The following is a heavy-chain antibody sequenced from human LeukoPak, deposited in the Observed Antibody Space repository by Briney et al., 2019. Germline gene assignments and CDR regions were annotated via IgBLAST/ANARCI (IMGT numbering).Heavy chain of an antibody. Sequence: SETLSLTCTVSGGSISSSYYYWGWIRQPPWKGLEWIGEINHSGSTNYNPSLKSRVTISVDTSKNQFSLKLSSVTAADTAVYYCARGPFYYYDSSGYPLSFDYWGQGTLVTVSS. CDR1: GGSISSSYYY. J-gene: IGHJ4*02. CDR2: INHSGST. V-gene: IGHV4-39*07. D-gene: IGHD3-22*01. CDR3: ARGPFYYYDSSGYPLSFDY.